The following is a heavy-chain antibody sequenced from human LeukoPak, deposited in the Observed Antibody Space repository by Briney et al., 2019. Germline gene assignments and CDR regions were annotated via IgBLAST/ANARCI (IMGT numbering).Heavy chain of an antibody. CDR1: GYSFTGYY. J-gene: IGHJ4*02. V-gene: IGHV1-2*02. CDR2: INPNSGGT. CDR3: ARDATTVTTPYFDY. Sequence: ASVKVSCKASGYSFTGYYMHWVRQAPGQGLEWMGWINPNSGGTKYAQKFQGRVTMTRDTSISTGYMELSRLGSDDTAVYYCARDATTVTTPYFDYWGQGTLVTVSS. D-gene: IGHD4-17*01.